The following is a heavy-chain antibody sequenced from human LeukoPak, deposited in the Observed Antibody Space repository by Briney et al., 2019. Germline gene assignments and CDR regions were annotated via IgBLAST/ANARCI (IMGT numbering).Heavy chain of an antibody. V-gene: IGHV3-74*01. CDR1: GFTSSNYW. J-gene: IGHJ4*02. CDR2: IDADGSST. CDR3: ATVFDF. Sequence: PGGSLRLSCGASGFTSSNYWMHWVRQVPGKGLVWVARIDADGSSTSYADSVQGRFTISRDNAKNTLYLQMNSLRVGDTAVYYCATVFDFWGQGTLVTVSS.